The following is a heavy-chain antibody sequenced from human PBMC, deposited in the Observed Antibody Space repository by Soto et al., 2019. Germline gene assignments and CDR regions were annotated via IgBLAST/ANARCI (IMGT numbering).Heavy chain of an antibody. V-gene: IGHV4-34*01. J-gene: IGHJ6*03. CDR3: ARGGGYCSSTSCYIKANYYYYYYMAV. CDR2: INHSGST. D-gene: IGHD2-2*02. CDR1: GGSFIGYY. Sequence: PSETLSLTCAVYGGSFIGYYWSWIRQPPGKGLEWIGEINHSGSTNYNPSLKSRVTISVDTSKNQFSLKLSSVTAADTAVYYCARGGGYCSSTSCYIKANYYYYYYMAVWGKGTTVTVSS.